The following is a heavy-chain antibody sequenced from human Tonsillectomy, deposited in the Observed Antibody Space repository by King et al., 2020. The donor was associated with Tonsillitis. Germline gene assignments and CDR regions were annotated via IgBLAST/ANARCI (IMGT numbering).Heavy chain of an antibody. J-gene: IGHJ6*02. CDR3: AREDGDYYGDNATLGSGYGMDV. V-gene: IGHV3-30*04. CDR2: ISNDGSNK. CDR1: GFTFSSYA. Sequence: VQLVESGGGVVQPGRSLRPSCAASGFTFSSYAMHWVRPPPGRGLEWVAVISNDGSNKYYADSVKGRFTISRDNSRNTLYLQMNSLRAEDTAVYYCAREDGDYYGDNATLGSGYGMDVWGQGTTVTVSS. D-gene: IGHD4-17*01.